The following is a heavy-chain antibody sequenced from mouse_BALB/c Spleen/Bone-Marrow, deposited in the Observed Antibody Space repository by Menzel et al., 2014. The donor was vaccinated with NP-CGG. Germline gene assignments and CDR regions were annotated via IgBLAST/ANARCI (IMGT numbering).Heavy chain of an antibody. V-gene: IGHV5-12-2*01. CDR3: ARQIYFPYFDY. J-gene: IGHJ2*01. CDR2: ISNGGGST. Sequence: DVQVVESGGGLVQPGGSLKLSCAASGFTFSSYTMSWVRQTPEKRLEWVAYISNGGGSTYYPDTVKGRFTISRDNAKNTLYLQMSSLKSEDTAMYYCARQIYFPYFDYWGQGTTLTVSS. CDR1: GFTFSSYT. D-gene: IGHD2-1*01.